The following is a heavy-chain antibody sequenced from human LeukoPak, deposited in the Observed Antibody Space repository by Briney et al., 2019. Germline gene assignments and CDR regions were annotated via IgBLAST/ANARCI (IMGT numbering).Heavy chain of an antibody. J-gene: IGHJ4*02. Sequence: PGGSLRLSCAASGFTFSSYGMHWVRQAPGKGLEWVAVISYDGSNKYYADSVEGRFTISRDNSKNTLYLQMNSLRAEDTAVCYCAKDDGRWLQIDYWGQGTLVTVSS. CDR3: AKDDGRWLQIDY. CDR1: GFTFSSYG. CDR2: ISYDGSNK. V-gene: IGHV3-30*18. D-gene: IGHD5-24*01.